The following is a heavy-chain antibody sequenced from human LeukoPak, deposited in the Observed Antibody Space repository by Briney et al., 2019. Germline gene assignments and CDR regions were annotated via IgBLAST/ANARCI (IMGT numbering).Heavy chain of an antibody. D-gene: IGHD2-2*01. CDR1: GDSVSSDSAA. CDR2: TYYRSMWHN. Sequence: RSQTLSPTCAISGDSVSSDSAAWSWIRQSPSRGLEWLGRTYYRSMWHNDYALSVRSRMTINADTSKNHFSLQLSSVTPEDTAVYYCARAGTSGTFNSWGQGTLVTVSS. V-gene: IGHV6-1*01. J-gene: IGHJ5*01. CDR3: ARAGTSGTFNS.